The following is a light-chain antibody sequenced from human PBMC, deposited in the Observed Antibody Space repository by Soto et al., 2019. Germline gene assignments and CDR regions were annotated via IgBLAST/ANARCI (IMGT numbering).Light chain of an antibody. CDR1: SSDVAGYNY. V-gene: IGLV2-14*03. J-gene: IGLJ2*01. CDR3: CSYTSSTTLVV. CDR2: DVS. Sequence: QSALTQYASVSGSPGQSITISCTGSSSDVAGYNYVSWYQQHPGKAPKLMIYDVSNRPSGVSNRFSGSKSGNTASLTISGLQAEDEADYYCCSYTSSTTLVVFGGGTQLTVL.